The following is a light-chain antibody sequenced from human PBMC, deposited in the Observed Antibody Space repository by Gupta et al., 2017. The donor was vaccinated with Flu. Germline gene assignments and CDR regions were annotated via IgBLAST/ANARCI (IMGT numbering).Light chain of an antibody. V-gene: IGKV1-39*01. CDR1: QSISSF. J-gene: IGKJ1*01. CDR3: QQRDSTPWT. Sequence: PTSLSASVGDRVTITCRASQSISSFVNWYQQRPGKAPKLLIHTASRLQKGVPSRFSGSGSKTEFTLTISRLQPEDFATYYCQQRDSTPWTFGQGTKVDIK. CDR2: TAS.